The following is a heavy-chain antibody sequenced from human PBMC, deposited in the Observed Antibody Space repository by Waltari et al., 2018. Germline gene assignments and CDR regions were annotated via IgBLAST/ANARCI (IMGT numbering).Heavy chain of an antibody. CDR1: AFTFSNAW. V-gene: IGHV3-15*01. Sequence: EVQLVESGGGLVKPGGSLRLSGAASAFTFSNAWMSWVRQAPGKGLEWVGRIKSKTDGGTTDYAAPVKGRFTISRDDSKNTLYLQMNSLKTEDTAVYNCAAAAHYYGMDVWGQGTTVTVSS. J-gene: IGHJ6*02. CDR2: IKSKTDGGTT. D-gene: IGHD6-25*01. CDR3: AAAAHYYGMDV.